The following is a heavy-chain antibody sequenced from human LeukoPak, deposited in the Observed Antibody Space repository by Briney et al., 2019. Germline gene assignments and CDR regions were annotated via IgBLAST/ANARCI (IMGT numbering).Heavy chain of an antibody. CDR1: GGSISSGSYY. CDR2: IYTSGST. D-gene: IGHD3-9*01. J-gene: IGHJ4*02. Sequence: SQPLSLTCTVSGGSISSGSYYWSWIRQPAGKGLEWIGRIYTSGSTNYNPSLKSRVTISVDTSKNQFSLKLSSVTAADTAVYYCARVTRPPSWFTLYYFDYWGQGTLVTVSS. V-gene: IGHV4-61*02. CDR3: ARVTRPPSWFTLYYFDY.